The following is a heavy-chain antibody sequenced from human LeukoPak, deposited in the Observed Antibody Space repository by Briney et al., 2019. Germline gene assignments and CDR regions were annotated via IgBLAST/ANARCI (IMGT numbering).Heavy chain of an antibody. CDR3: ARRRCSSTSCYAYRVVVNWIDP. V-gene: IGHV4-34*01. CDR1: GGSFSGYY. J-gene: IGHJ5*02. CDR2: INHSGST. Sequence: PSETLSLTCAVYGGSFSGYYWSWIRQPPGKGLEWIGEINHSGSTNYNPSLKSRVTISVDTSKNQFSLKLSSVTAADTAVYYCARRRCSSTSCYAYRVVVNWIDPWGQGTLVTVSS. D-gene: IGHD2-2*01.